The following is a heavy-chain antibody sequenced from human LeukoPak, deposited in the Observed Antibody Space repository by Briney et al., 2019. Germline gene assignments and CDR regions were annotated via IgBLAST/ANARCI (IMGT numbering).Heavy chain of an antibody. J-gene: IGHJ4*02. V-gene: IGHV3-30*18. D-gene: IGHD3-22*01. CDR2: IYYDGRSK. Sequence: GGSLRLSCAASGFIFSNYGMHWVRQAPGKGLEWVAVIYYDGRSKYYTDSVKGRFTISRDGSKNTLYLQMNSLRVEDTAVYYCAKDWGEDFDTSGPDYWGQGTLVTVSS. CDR3: AKDWGEDFDTSGPDY. CDR1: GFIFSNYG.